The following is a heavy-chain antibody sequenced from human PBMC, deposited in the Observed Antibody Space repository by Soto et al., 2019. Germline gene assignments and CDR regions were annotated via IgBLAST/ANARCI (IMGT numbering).Heavy chain of an antibody. V-gene: IGHV1-18*01. J-gene: IGHJ4*02. Sequence: QVQLVQSGAEVKKPGASVKVSCKASGYTFTSYGISWVRQAPGQGLEWMGWISAYNGNKNYAQKLQGRVTMTTDTSTSTAYMELRSLSSDDTAVYYCARMYYGSGSYYKGRNFDFWGQGTLVTVSS. CDR1: GYTFTSYG. CDR3: ARMYYGSGSYYKGRNFDF. D-gene: IGHD3-10*01. CDR2: ISAYNGNK.